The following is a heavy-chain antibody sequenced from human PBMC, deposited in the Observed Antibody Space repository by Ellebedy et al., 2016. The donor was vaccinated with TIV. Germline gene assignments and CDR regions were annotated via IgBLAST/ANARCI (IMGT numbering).Heavy chain of an antibody. CDR1: GFTFSSFG. V-gene: IGHV3-21*06. D-gene: IGHD4-23*01. CDR2: IDSSGTYI. Sequence: GESLKISCAASGFTFSSFGMNWVRQASGKGLEWVSSIDSSGTYIYYADSVKGRFTISRDNAKNSLYLHMDSPTAEDTAVYYCAKSTVINPEGDAYDIWGQGTKVTVSS. CDR3: AKSTVINPEGDAYDI. J-gene: IGHJ3*02.